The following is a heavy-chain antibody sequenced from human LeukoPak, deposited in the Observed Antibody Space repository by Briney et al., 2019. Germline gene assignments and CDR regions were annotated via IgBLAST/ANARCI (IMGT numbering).Heavy chain of an antibody. Sequence: PGGSLRLSCAASGFTFSSYSMNWVRQAPGKGLEWVSSISSSSSYIYYADSVKGRFTISRDNAKNSLYLQMNSLRAEDTAVYYCARGPDYYDSRAGLGAFDIWGQGTMVTVSS. J-gene: IGHJ3*02. D-gene: IGHD3-22*01. CDR1: GFTFSSYS. V-gene: IGHV3-21*01. CDR3: ARGPDYYDSRAGLGAFDI. CDR2: ISSSSSYI.